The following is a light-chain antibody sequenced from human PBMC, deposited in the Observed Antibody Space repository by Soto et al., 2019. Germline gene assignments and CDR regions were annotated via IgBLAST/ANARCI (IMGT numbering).Light chain of an antibody. CDR3: MQALQTPLT. CDR2: LGS. Sequence: DIVMTQSPLSLPVIPGEPASISCWSSQSLLDSNGNNHLNWYLQKPVQSPQVLVYLGSNRASGVPDRFSGSGSGTDFPLKIARVEAEDVGVYYCMQALQTPLTFGQGTRLDI. J-gene: IGKJ5*01. V-gene: IGKV2-28*01. CDR1: QSLLDSNGNNH.